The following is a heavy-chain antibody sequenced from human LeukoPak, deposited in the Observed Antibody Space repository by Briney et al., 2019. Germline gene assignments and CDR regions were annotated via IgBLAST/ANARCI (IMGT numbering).Heavy chain of an antibody. CDR1: GFTFGDYA. CDR2: IRSKAYGGTT. CDR3: TRDGDSSGWYLNWSDP. V-gene: IGHV3-49*04. J-gene: IGHJ5*02. D-gene: IGHD6-19*01. Sequence: GGSLRLSCTASGFTFGDYAMSWVRQAPGKRLEWVGFIRSKAYGGTTEYAASVKGRFTISRDDSKSIAYLQMNSLKTEDTAVYYCTRDGDSSGWYLNWSDPWGQGTLVTVSS.